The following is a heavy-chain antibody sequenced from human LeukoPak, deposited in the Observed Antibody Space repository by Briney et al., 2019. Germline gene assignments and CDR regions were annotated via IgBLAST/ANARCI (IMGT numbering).Heavy chain of an antibody. D-gene: IGHD3-22*01. CDR2: IYSGGST. J-gene: IGHJ4*02. CDR1: GFTVSSNY. CDR3: ARAAYYDSSGYPIDY. V-gene: IGHV3-53*01. Sequence: GGSLRLSCAASGFTVSSNYMSWVRQAPGKGLEWVSVIYSGGSTYYADSVKGRFTISRDNSKNTLYLQMNSLRAEDTALYYCARAAYYDSSGYPIDYWGQGTLVTVSS.